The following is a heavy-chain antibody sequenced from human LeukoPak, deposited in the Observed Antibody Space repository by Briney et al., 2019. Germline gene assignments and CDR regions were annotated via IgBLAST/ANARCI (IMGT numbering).Heavy chain of an antibody. V-gene: IGHV3-30*18. CDR2: ISYDGSNK. Sequence: QPGRSLRLSCAASGFTFSSYGMHWVRQAPGKGLEWVAVISYDGSNKYYADSVKGRFTISRDNSKNTLYLQMNSLRAEDTAVYYCAKVGAAVPIDYWGQGTLVTVSS. CDR1: GFTFSSYG. J-gene: IGHJ4*02. D-gene: IGHD1-26*01. CDR3: AKVGAAVPIDY.